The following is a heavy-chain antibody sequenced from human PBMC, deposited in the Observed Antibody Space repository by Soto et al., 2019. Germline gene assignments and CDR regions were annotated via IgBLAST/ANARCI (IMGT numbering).Heavy chain of an antibody. V-gene: IGHV4-34*01. J-gene: IGHJ6*02. Sequence: QVQLQQWGAGLLKPSETLSLTCAVYGGSFSGYYWSWIRQPPGKGLELIGEINHSGSTNSNPSLKSRVSISVVTSKNQFYLTLSSVTAADSSVYYCARGQQGSRWSPYYYYGMDVWGQGTTVTVSS. CDR3: ARGQQGSRWSPYYYYGMDV. D-gene: IGHD6-13*01. CDR1: GGSFSGYY. CDR2: INHSGST.